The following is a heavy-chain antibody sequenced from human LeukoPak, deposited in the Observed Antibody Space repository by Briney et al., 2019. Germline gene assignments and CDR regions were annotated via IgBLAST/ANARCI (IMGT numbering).Heavy chain of an antibody. V-gene: IGHV4-59*01. CDR1: GGSISSYC. J-gene: IGHJ4*02. Sequence: SETLSLTCNISGGSISSYCWNWIRQPPGKGLEWVGYIYYSGSTNCNPSLKSRVTMSVDTSKNQFSLNLTSVTAADTAMYYCARSYGDYINFDYWGQGILVTVSS. CDR3: ARSYGDYINFDY. D-gene: IGHD4-17*01. CDR2: IYYSGST.